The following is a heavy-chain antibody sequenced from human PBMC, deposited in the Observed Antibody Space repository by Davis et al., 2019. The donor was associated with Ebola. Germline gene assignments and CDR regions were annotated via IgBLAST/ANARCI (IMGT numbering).Heavy chain of an antibody. CDR1: GYAFRNYG. V-gene: IGHV1-18*01. CDR2: ISPNRDKT. CDR3: ARAIAAAGFPGIDY. Sequence: ASVKVSCQASGYAFRNYGIHWVRQAPGQGLEWMGWISPNRDKTNYEQKFQGRVTMTTDTSTTTAYMELRNLTSDDTAVYYCARAIAAAGFPGIDYWGQGTLVTVSS. D-gene: IGHD6-13*01. J-gene: IGHJ4*02.